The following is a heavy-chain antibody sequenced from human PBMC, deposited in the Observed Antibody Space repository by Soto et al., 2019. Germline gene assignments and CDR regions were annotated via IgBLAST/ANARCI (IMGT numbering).Heavy chain of an antibody. J-gene: IGHJ5*02. CDR2: TSSEGRIR. D-gene: IGHD3-16*01. Sequence: GRSRRLSCEVSGITLGINCIPRVGQDKGKAWEWWAYTSSEGRIRYYADSVKGRFTISRENSKKTLYFNMNALRTEDTAVYSSAKDVDMSTSRWWESWGQGTLVNVSS. V-gene: IGHV3-30*18. CDR1: GITLGINC. CDR3: AKDVDMSTSRWWES.